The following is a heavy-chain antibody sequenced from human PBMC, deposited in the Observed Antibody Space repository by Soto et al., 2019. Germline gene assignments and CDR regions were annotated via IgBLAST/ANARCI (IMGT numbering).Heavy chain of an antibody. Sequence: GGSLRLSCAASGFTFSTYAMIWVRQAPGKGLEWVSFISGSGSSKYYADSVKGRFTISRDNSKNTLYLQMNSLRAEDTAVYYCAKDYTDYTYSFDYWGQGTLVTVSS. V-gene: IGHV3-NL1*01. D-gene: IGHD4-4*01. CDR2: ISGSGSSK. J-gene: IGHJ4*02. CDR1: GFTFSTYA. CDR3: AKDYTDYTYSFDY.